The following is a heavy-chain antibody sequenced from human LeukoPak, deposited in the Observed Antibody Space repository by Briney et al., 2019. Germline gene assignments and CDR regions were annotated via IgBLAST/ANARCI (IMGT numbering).Heavy chain of an antibody. D-gene: IGHD1-26*01. CDR2: IYYSGNT. Sequence: PSETLSLTCTVSGGSIRSYYWSCIRNPPEKGLEGIGYIYYSGNTDRKPSLKSRVTISVDTSKNQFSLTLRSVTAADTAVYYCARAGSSYYVLDHWGQGTLVTVSS. CDR3: ARAGSSYYVLDH. CDR1: GGSIRSYY. J-gene: IGHJ4*02. V-gene: IGHV4-59*01.